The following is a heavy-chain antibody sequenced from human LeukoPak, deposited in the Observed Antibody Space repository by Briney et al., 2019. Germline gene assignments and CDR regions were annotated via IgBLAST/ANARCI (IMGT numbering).Heavy chain of an antibody. J-gene: IGHJ4*02. CDR3: VGDGHSNTGMNY. Sequence: PGGSLRLSCATSGFTFSGSTIHWFRQAPGKGLEWIGHIRSKANSYVTIYGASVKGRFTISRDDSKNTAYLHMNSLKTEDTAVYYCVGDGHSNTGMNYWGQGTLVTVSS. D-gene: IGHD2/OR15-2a*01. CDR2: IRSKANSYVT. CDR1: GFTFSGST. V-gene: IGHV3-73*01.